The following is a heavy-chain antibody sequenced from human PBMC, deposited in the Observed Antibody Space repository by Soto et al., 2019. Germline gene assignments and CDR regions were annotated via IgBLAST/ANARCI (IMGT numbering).Heavy chain of an antibody. V-gene: IGHV3-23*01. D-gene: IGHD2-8*01. CDR3: AKDSTPAGVWYIHS. J-gene: IGHJ4*02. Sequence: PGGTLRLSCAASGFSFHQYTMNWVRQAPGKGLEWVSGIYGAASGIYYADSVKGRFTISRDNSRNTVYLQMNNLRAEDTAVYYCAKDSTPAGVWYIHSCRQAAPITV. CDR1: GFSFHQYT. CDR2: IYGAASGI.